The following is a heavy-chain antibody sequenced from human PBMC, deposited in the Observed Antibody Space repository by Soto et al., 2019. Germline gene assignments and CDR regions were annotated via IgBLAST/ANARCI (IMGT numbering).Heavy chain of an antibody. CDR1: GGSFSGYY. CDR3: ARHRVFSSRYSGGYYYYYGMDV. J-gene: IGHJ6*02. D-gene: IGHD6-13*01. Sequence: SETLSLTCAVYGGSFSGYYWTWIRQPPGTGLEWIGEINHSGSTNYNPSLKSRVTISVDTSKNQFSLKLSSVTAADTAVYYCARHRVFSSRYSGGYYYYYGMDVWGQGTTVTVSS. CDR2: INHSGST. V-gene: IGHV4-34*01.